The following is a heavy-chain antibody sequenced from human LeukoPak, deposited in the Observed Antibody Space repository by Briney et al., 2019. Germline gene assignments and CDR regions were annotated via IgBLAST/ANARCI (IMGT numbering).Heavy chain of an antibody. J-gene: IGHJ4*02. Sequence: GGSLRLSCAASGFTFSSYAMSWVRQAPGKGLEWVSAISGSGGSTYYADSVKGRFTISRDNAKNSLYLQMNSLRAEDTAVYYCARDPESSKLELVIDPFDYWGQGTLVTVSS. D-gene: IGHD3/OR15-3a*01. CDR2: ISGSGGST. CDR3: ARDPESSKLELVIDPFDY. CDR1: GFTFSSYA. V-gene: IGHV3-23*01.